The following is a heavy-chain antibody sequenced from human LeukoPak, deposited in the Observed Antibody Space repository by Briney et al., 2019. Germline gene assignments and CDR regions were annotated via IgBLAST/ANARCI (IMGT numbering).Heavy chain of an antibody. CDR1: GGSISSYY. V-gene: IGHV4-59*12. CDR3: ARRGEGYYDILTGYYPYYFDY. CDR2: IYYSGST. Sequence: SETLSLTCTVSGGSISSYYWSWIRQPPGKGLEWIGYIYYSGSTNYNPSLKSRVTISVDTSKNQFSLKLSSVTAADTAVYYCARRGEGYYDILTGYYPYYFDYWGQGTLVTVSS. D-gene: IGHD3-9*01. J-gene: IGHJ4*02.